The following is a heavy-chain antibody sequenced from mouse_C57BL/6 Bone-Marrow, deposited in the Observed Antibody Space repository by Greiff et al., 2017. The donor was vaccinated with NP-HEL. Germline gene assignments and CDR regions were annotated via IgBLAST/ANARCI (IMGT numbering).Heavy chain of an antibody. CDR3: ARRDGEGHYFDY. V-gene: IGHV1-55*01. J-gene: IGHJ2*01. CDR1: GYTFTSYW. D-gene: IGHD2-13*01. Sequence: QVQLQQPGAELVKPGASVKMSCKASGYTFTSYWITWVKQRPGQGLEWIGDIYPGSGSTNYNEKFKSKATLTVDTSSSTAYMQLSSLTSEDSAVYYCARRDGEGHYFDYWGQGTTLTVSS. CDR2: IYPGSGST.